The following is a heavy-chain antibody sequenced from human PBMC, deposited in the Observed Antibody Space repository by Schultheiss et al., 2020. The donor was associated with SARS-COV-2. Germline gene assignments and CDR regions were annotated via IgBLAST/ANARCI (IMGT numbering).Heavy chain of an antibody. Sequence: GGSLRLSCAASGFTFSSYAMHWVRQAPGKGLEWVAVISYDGSNKYYADSVKGRFTISRDNSKNTLYLQMNSLRAEDTAVYYCAKSGMITFGGVMGYWGQGTLVTVSS. CDR2: ISYDGSNK. CDR3: AKSGMITFGGVMGY. V-gene: IGHV3-30*04. J-gene: IGHJ4*02. CDR1: GFTFSSYA. D-gene: IGHD3-16*01.